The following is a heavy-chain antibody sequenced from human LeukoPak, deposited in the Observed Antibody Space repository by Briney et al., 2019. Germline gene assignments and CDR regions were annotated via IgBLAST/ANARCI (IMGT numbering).Heavy chain of an antibody. Sequence: SVKVSCKASGGTFSSYAISWVRQAPGQGLECMGRIIPILGIANYAQKFQGRVTITADKSTSTAYMELSSLRSEDTAVYYCARGALYDSSGYYSQGFDYWGQGTLVTVSS. V-gene: IGHV1-69*04. J-gene: IGHJ4*02. D-gene: IGHD3-22*01. CDR1: GGTFSSYA. CDR2: IIPILGIA. CDR3: ARGALYDSSGYYSQGFDY.